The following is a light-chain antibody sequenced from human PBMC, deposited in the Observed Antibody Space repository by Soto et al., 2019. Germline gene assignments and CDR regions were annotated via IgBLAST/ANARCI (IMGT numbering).Light chain of an antibody. CDR1: QSISNY. Sequence: EIQMTQSPSSLSASVGDRVTITCRASQSISNYLNWYQQKPGKAPKLLIYAASSLQSGVPSRFSGSGSGTDFTLTISSLQPEDFATYYCQQSYSTPRTFGQGTKVEIK. J-gene: IGKJ1*01. CDR3: QQSYSTPRT. CDR2: AAS. V-gene: IGKV1-39*01.